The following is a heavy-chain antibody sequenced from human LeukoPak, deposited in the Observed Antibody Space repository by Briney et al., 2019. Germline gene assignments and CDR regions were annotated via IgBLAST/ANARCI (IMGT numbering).Heavy chain of an antibody. Sequence: SVKVSCKASGGTFSSYAISWVRQAPGQGLEWMGRIIPILGIANYAQKFLGRVTITADKSTSTAYMELSSLRSEDTAVYYCARAPRDDILTGYYSYYGMDVWGQGTTVTVSS. J-gene: IGHJ6*02. D-gene: IGHD3-9*01. V-gene: IGHV1-69*04. CDR3: ARAPRDDILTGYYSYYGMDV. CDR1: GGTFSSYA. CDR2: IIPILGIA.